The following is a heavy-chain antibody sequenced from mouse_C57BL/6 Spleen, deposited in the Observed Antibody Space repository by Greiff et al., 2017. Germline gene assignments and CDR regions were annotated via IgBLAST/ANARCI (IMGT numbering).Heavy chain of an antibody. CDR1: GFTFSSYG. CDR3: ARQEGYYYGSSYGDY. V-gene: IGHV5-6*01. CDR2: ISSGGSYT. D-gene: IGHD1-1*01. J-gene: IGHJ2*01. Sequence: EVKVVESGGDLVKPGGSLKLSCAASGFTFSSYGMSWVRQTPDKRLEWVATISSGGSYTYYPDSVKGRFTISRDNAKNTLYLQMSSLKSEDTAMYYCARQEGYYYGSSYGDYWGQGTTLTVSS.